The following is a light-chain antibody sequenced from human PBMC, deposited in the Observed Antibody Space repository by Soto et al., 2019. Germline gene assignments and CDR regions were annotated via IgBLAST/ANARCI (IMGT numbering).Light chain of an antibody. CDR1: QSISSY. CDR2: AAS. Sequence: DIQMTQSPSSLSASVGDRVTITCRASQSISSYLNWYQQKPGKAPKFLIYAASTLQSGVPSRFSGSGSGTDFTLTISSLQTEDFATYYCQQSYSTPQTFGQGTKVEIK. CDR3: QQSYSTPQT. V-gene: IGKV1-39*01. J-gene: IGKJ1*01.